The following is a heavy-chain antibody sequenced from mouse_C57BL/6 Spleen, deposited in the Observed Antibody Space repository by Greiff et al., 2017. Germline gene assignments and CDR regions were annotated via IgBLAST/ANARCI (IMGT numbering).Heavy chain of an antibody. Sequence: VQLQQSGPVLVKPGASVKMSCKASGYTFTDYYMNWVKQSHGKSLEWIGVINPYNGGTSYNQKFKGKATLTVDKSSSTAYMELNSLTSEDSAVYYCARRIFYYGSSEGFFDYWGQGTTLTVSS. CDR1: GYTFTDYY. CDR3: ARRIFYYGSSEGFFDY. V-gene: IGHV1-19*01. D-gene: IGHD1-1*01. J-gene: IGHJ2*01. CDR2: INPYNGGT.